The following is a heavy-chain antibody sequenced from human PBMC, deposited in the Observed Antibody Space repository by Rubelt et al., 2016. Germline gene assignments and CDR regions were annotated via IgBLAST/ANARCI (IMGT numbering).Heavy chain of an antibody. J-gene: IGHJ4*02. Sequence: VQLLESGGGLVQPGGSLRLSCAASGFTFSSYAMNWVRQAPGKGLEWVSTITAGGYSTYYADSVKGRFTISRDNSKNTLYLQMNSLRADDTAVYYCATDYLGYWGQGTLVTVSS. CDR3: ATDYLGY. CDR1: GFTFSSYA. V-gene: IGHV3-23*01. CDR2: ITAGGYST.